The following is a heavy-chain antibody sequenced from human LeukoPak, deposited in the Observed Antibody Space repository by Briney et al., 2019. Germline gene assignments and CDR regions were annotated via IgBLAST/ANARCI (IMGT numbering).Heavy chain of an antibody. CDR3: ARVSYPYFFDY. D-gene: IGHD3-16*02. J-gene: IGHJ4*02. V-gene: IGHV4-4*07. CDR2: IYASGST. Sequence: SETLSLTCTVSGGSISNYYWSWIRQPAGKGLEWIGRIYASGSTDYSPSLKSRVTMSVDTSKNQFSLKLSSVTAADTAVYYCARVSYPYFFDYWGQGTVVTVSS. CDR1: GGSISNYY.